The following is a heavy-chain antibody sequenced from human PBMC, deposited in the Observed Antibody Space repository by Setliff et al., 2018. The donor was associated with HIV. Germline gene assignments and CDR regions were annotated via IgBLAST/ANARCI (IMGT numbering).Heavy chain of an antibody. CDR3: ARDIGRNTDAFDI. D-gene: IGHD1-26*01. CDR2: INAGNGNT. V-gene: IGHV1-3*01. J-gene: IGHJ3*02. CDR1: GYTFTSYA. Sequence: ASVKVSCKASGYTFTSYAMHWVRQAPGQRLEWMGWINAGNGNTKYSQKFQGRVTITRDTSASTAYMELSSLRSEDTAVYYCARDIGRNTDAFDIWGQGTMVTVSS.